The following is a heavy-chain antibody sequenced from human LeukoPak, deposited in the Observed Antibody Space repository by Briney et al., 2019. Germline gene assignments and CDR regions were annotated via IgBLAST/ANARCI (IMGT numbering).Heavy chain of an antibody. CDR1: GGTFDNSA. V-gene: IGHV1-69*05. CDR2: IMPLFGTA. D-gene: IGHD4-17*01. CDR3: ARDVHGDYGSGWFDP. J-gene: IGHJ5*02. Sequence: SVKVSCKTSGGTFDNSAISWVRQAPGQGLEWLGGIMPLFGTAGYAQKFQGRVTITKHESTRTVYLELTSLTSDDTAVYYCARDVHGDYGSGWFDPWGQGTLVSVSS.